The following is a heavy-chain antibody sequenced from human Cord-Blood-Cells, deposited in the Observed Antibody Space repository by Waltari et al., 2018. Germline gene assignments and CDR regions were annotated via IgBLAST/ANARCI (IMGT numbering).Heavy chain of an antibody. CDR1: GFTFSSYA. Sequence: EVQLLESGGGLVQPGGSLRLSCAASGFTFSSYAMSWVRQAPGKGLECVLAISGSGGSIYYAESVKGRFTIYRDNSKNTLYLQMNSLRAEETAVYYCAKDAGRQQLVLAFDIWGQGTMVTVSS. CDR2: ISGSGGSI. J-gene: IGHJ3*02. D-gene: IGHD6-13*01. CDR3: AKDAGRQQLVLAFDI. V-gene: IGHV3-23*01.